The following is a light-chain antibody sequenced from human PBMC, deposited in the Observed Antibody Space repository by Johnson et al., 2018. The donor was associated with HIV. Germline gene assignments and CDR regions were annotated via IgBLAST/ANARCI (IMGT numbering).Light chain of an antibody. Sequence: QSILTQPPSVSAAPGQKVTISCSGSSSNIGNNYVSWYQQLPGTAPKLLIYDNNKRPSGIPDRFSGSKSGTSATLGITGLQTGDEADYYCGTWDSSLSAGGANYVFGTGTEVSVL. CDR2: DNN. CDR1: SSNIGNNY. J-gene: IGLJ1*01. CDR3: GTWDSSLSAGGANYV. V-gene: IGLV1-51*01.